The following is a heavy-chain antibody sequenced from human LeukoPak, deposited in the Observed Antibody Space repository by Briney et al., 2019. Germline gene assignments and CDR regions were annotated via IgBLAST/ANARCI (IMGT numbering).Heavy chain of an antibody. CDR3: ARGHGSGYTNYFDP. V-gene: IGHV3-21*01. CDR1: GFTLSSYS. D-gene: IGHD3-10*01. Sequence: GGSLRLSCAASGFTLSSYSMNWVRQAPGKGLEWVSSISSSSSYIYYAGSVKGRFTISRDYAKNSLYLQMNSLRAEDTAVYYCARGHGSGYTNYFDPWGQGTLVTVSS. J-gene: IGHJ5*02. CDR2: ISSSSSYI.